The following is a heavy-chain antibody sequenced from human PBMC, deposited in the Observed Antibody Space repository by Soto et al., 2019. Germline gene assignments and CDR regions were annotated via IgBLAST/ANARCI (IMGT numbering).Heavy chain of an antibody. CDR2: IWYDGSNK. Sequence: LKLDWKAFGFGISGDLVDRVSQTTGKGLEWVAVIWYDGSNKYYADSVKGRFTISRDNSKNTLYLQMNSLRAEDTAVYYCARGSGPSSFDYFDYWGQGTLVTVSS. D-gene: IGHD3-10*01. CDR3: ARGSGPSSFDYFDY. CDR1: GFGISGDL. J-gene: IGHJ4*02. V-gene: IGHV3-33*08.